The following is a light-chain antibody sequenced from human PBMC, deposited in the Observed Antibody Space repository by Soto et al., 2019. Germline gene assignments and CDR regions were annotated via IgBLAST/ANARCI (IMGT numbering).Light chain of an antibody. V-gene: IGLV1-40*01. CDR2: GNN. Sequence: QSVLTQPPSVSGAPGQRVTISCTGSSSNIGAGYDVHWYQHLPGTAPKLLIFGNNNRPSEIPDRFSGSKSDTSASLAITGLQTEDEPEYYCSSYKSSTTLEVFGSGTKVTVL. CDR1: SSNIGAGYD. CDR3: SSYKSSTTLEV. J-gene: IGLJ1*01.